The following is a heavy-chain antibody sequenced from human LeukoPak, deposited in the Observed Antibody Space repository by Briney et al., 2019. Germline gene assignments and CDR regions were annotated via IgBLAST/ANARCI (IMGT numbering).Heavy chain of an antibody. CDR1: GGSFSGYY. Sequence: SETLSLTCAVYGGSFSGYYWSWIRQPPGKGPEWIGEINHSGSTNYNPSLKSRVTISVDTSKNQFSLKLSSVTAADTAVYYCASGYSSSWSNFDYWGQGTLVTVSS. CDR2: INHSGST. J-gene: IGHJ4*02. D-gene: IGHD6-13*01. CDR3: ASGYSSSWSNFDY. V-gene: IGHV4-34*01.